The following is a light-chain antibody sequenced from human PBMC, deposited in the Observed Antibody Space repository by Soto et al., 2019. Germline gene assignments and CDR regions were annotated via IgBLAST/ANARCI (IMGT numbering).Light chain of an antibody. Sequence: EIVMTQSPATLSVSPGERATLSGRASQSISNNLAGYQQKTGQAPRLLIYGESSRATGIPDRLSGSGSGTDLNLTISRLEPEDFAVYDGQQYGSSTRTFGQGTKVDIK. V-gene: IGKV3-20*01. CDR3: QQYGSSTRT. J-gene: IGKJ1*01. CDR2: GES. CDR1: QSISNN.